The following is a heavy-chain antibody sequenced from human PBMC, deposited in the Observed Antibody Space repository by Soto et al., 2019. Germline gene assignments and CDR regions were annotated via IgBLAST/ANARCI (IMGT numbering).Heavy chain of an antibody. CDR1: GYSFTNFW. D-gene: IGHD3-22*01. V-gene: IGHV5-51*01. J-gene: IGHJ3*02. CDR3: ARDLYYYDSSGFTRGDYDAFDI. Sequence: GESLKISCKGSGYSFTNFWIGWVRQMPGKGLEWMGIIYPGDSDTRYSPSFRGQVTISADKSINTVYLHWSSLKAADTAVYYCARDLYYYDSSGFTRGDYDAFDIWGQGTMVTVSS. CDR2: IYPGDSDT.